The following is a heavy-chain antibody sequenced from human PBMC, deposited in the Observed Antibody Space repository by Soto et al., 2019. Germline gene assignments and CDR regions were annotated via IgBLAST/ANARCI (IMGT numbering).Heavy chain of an antibody. V-gene: IGHV1-69*05. CDR1: GGTFSSYA. Sequence: SVKVSCKASGGTFSSYAISWVRQAPGQGLEWMGGIIPIFGTANYAQKLQGRVTKTTDTSTSTAYMELRSLRSDYTAVYYCARYAHPVAYFDYWGQGTLVTVSS. CDR2: IIPIFGTA. CDR3: ARYAHPVAYFDY. D-gene: IGHD5-12*01. J-gene: IGHJ4*02.